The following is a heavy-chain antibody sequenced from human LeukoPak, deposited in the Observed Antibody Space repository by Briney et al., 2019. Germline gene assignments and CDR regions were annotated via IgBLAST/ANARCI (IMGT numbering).Heavy chain of an antibody. J-gene: IGHJ4*02. CDR1: GFTFSSYW. D-gene: IGHD5-12*01. CDR2: INGDGSTT. CDR3: ARALDIVATITPIGY. Sequence: GGSLRLSCAASGFTFSSYWMHWVRQDPGKGLVWVLRINGDGSTTSYADSVRGRFTISRDNAKNSLYLQMNSLRAEDTAAYYCARALDIVATITPIGYWGQGTLVTVSS. V-gene: IGHV3-74*01.